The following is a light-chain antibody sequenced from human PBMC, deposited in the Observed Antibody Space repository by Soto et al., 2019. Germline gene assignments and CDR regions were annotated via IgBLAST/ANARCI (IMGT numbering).Light chain of an antibody. CDR2: QDS. J-gene: IGLJ1*01. V-gene: IGLV3-1*01. CDR3: QAWDSSSYG. CDR1: KLGDKY. Sequence: SYELTQPPSVSVSPGQTASITCSGDKLGDKYACWYQQKPGQSPVLVIYQDSKRPSGIPERFSGSNSGNTATLTISGTQAMDEADYYCQAWDSSSYGFGNGTNVTVL.